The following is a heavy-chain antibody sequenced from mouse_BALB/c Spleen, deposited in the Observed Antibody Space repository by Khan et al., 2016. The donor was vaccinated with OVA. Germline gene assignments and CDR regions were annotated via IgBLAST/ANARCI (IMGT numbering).Heavy chain of an antibody. CDR2: IKTYIGET. CDR1: GYSFTNYV. J-gene: IGHJ2*01. Sequence: LVESGPELKKPGETVKISCKASGYSFTNYVMNWVKQAPGKGLKWMGWIKTYIGETIYSDDFKGRFAFSLETPASTAYLQINNLKNEDTATYFCARGNRDFDYWGQGTTLTVSS. CDR3: ARGNRDFDY. V-gene: IGHV9-3-1*01. D-gene: IGHD2-1*01.